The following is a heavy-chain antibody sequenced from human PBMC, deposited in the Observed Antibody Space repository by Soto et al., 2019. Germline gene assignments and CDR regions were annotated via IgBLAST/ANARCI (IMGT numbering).Heavy chain of an antibody. CDR2: IYWDYDK. V-gene: IGHV2-5*02. J-gene: IGHJ6*02. CDR1: GFSLNTGGLG. D-gene: IGHD2-21*02. Sequence: QITLKESGPTLVKPTQTLTLTCTFSGFSLNTGGLGVGWIRQPPGKALEWLALIYWDYDKRYNPSLKSRLTSARDTSKNQEVLTMTNMDPVDAGTYYFVHSWCGGDCLQSYSSYFYYGLDVWGQGTTVTVSS. CDR3: VHSWCGGDCLQSYSSYFYYGLDV.